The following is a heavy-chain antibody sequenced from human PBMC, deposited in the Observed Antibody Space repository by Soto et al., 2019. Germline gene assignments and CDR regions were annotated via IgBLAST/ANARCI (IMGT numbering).Heavy chain of an antibody. D-gene: IGHD1-26*01. Sequence: SETLSLTWTITGGCVHIYYWCWIRQPPGKGLEWIGYIYYSGSTNYIPSLKSRATIPLDMSKIQSSLQLSSLTAADTAVYYCARSEATLLDYWGQGTLVTVS. CDR2: IYYSGST. V-gene: IGHV4-59*02. CDR3: ARSEATLLDY. J-gene: IGHJ4*02. CDR1: GGCVHIYY.